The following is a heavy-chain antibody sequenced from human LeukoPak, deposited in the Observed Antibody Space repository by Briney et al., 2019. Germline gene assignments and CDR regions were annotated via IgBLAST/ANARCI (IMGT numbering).Heavy chain of an antibody. CDR2: ISGSGGCT. CDR1: GFTFSSYA. Sequence: GGSLRLSCAASGFTFSSYAMSWVRQAPGKGLEWVSAISGSGGCTYYADSVKGRFTISRDNSKNTLYLQMNSLRAGDTAVYYCAKARKSMVRGVTYFDYWGQGTLVTVSS. CDR3: AKARKSMVRGVTYFDY. V-gene: IGHV3-23*01. D-gene: IGHD3-10*01. J-gene: IGHJ4*02.